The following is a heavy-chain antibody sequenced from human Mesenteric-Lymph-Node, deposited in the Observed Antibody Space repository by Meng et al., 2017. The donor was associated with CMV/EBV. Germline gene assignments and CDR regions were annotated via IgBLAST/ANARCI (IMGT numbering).Heavy chain of an antibody. CDR3: ARWRMAPASIGYYFDY. Sequence: GESLKISCAASGFTFSSYDMHWVRQAPGKGLVWVSRINSDGSSTSYADSVKGRFTISRDNAKNTLYLQMNSLRAEDTAVYYCARWRMAPASIGYYFDYWGQGTLVTVSS. D-gene: IGHD2-2*01. CDR2: INSDGSST. V-gene: IGHV3-74*01. J-gene: IGHJ4*02. CDR1: GFTFSSYD.